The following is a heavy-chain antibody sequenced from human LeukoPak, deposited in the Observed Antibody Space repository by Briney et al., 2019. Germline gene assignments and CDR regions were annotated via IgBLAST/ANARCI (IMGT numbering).Heavy chain of an antibody. Sequence: PGGSLRLSCAASGFTFSSYAMHWVRQAPGKGLEWVAVISYDGSNKYYVDSVKGRFTISRDNSKNTLYLQMNSLRAEDTAVYYCARGGTYYDILTGYYVDYWGQGTLVTVSS. CDR1: GFTFSSYA. V-gene: IGHV3-30-3*01. J-gene: IGHJ4*02. D-gene: IGHD3-9*01. CDR2: ISYDGSNK. CDR3: ARGGTYYDILTGYYVDY.